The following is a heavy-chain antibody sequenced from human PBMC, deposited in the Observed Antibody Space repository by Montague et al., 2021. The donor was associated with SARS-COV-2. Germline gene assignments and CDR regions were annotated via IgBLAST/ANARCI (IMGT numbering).Heavy chain of an antibody. V-gene: IGHV4-61*02. CDR1: GASISSGGFY. CDR2: IYTSGSA. Sequence: TLSLTCNVSGASISSGGFYWTWIRQSAGKGLEWLGRIYTSGSANYNPSLRSRVTMSVDTSKNQFSLNLSSVTTADTAVYYCARSPKTIVTPGTGAFDSWGQGVLVTVSS. D-gene: IGHD4/OR15-4a*01. CDR3: ARSPKTIVTPGTGAFDS. J-gene: IGHJ5*01.